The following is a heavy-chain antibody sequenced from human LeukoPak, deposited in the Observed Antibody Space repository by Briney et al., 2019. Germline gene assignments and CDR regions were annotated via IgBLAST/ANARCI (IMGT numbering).Heavy chain of an antibody. Sequence: SGPALVKPTQTLTLTRTLSHLSLSPSGMCVSWIRQPPGKDLEWLALIDWCDDKYYSTSLKTRLTISKDTSKNQVVLTMTNMDPVDTATYYCARSNWNDTILAFDIWGQGTMVTVSS. CDR2: IDWCDDK. D-gene: IGHD1-20*01. V-gene: IGHV2-70*01. CDR1: HLSLSPSGMC. CDR3: ARSNWNDTILAFDI. J-gene: IGHJ3*02.